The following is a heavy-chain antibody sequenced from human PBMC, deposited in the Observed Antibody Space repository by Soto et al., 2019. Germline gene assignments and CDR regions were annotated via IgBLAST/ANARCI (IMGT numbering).Heavy chain of an antibody. V-gene: IGHV3-23*01. CDR3: AKDMSKYCSSTSCYSSPFDY. CDR1: GFTFSSYA. CDR2: ISGSGGST. Sequence: GGSLRLSCAASGFTFSSYAMSWVRQAPGKGLEWVSAISGSGGSTYYADSVKGRFTISRDNSKNTLYLQMNSLRAEDTAVYYCAKDMSKYCSSTSCYSSPFDYWGQGTLVTVSS. J-gene: IGHJ4*02. D-gene: IGHD2-2*01.